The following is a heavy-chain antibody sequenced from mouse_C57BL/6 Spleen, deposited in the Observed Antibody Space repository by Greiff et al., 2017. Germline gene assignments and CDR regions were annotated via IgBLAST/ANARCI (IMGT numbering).Heavy chain of an antibody. J-gene: IGHJ1*03. CDR1: GYTFTDSY. CDR3: ARHYGSSLWYFDV. CDR2: IYPGSGNT. D-gene: IGHD1-1*01. Sequence: VQLQQSGAELVRPGASVKLSCKASGYTFTDSYINWVKQRPGQGLEWIARIYPGSGNTYYNEKFKGKATLTAEKSSSTAYMQLSSLTSEDSAVYFCARHYGSSLWYFDVWGTGTTVTVSS. V-gene: IGHV1-76*01.